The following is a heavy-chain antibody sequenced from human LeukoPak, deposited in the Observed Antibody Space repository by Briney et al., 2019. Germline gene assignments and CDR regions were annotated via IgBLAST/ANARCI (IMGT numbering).Heavy chain of an antibody. J-gene: IGHJ4*02. CDR3: ARADFRGFDPPGY. Sequence: ASVKGSCKASGYTFTSYGISWVRQAPGQGLEWMGWISAYNGNTNYAQKLQGRVTMTTDTSTSTVYMELRSLRSDDTAVYYCARADFRGFDPPGYWGQGTLVTVSS. CDR1: GYTFTSYG. V-gene: IGHV1-18*04. D-gene: IGHD3-9*01. CDR2: ISAYNGNT.